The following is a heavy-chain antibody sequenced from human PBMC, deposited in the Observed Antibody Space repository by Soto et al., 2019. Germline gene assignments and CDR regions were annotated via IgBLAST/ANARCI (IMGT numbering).Heavy chain of an antibody. Sequence: PGGSLRLSCAASGFGFTFSTSAMSWVRQAPGKGLEWVSTFRESGGTTHYASSVKGRFIISREDAKNSLYLQMNSLRAGDTAVYYCTRGNVFDIWGQGTMVTVSS. V-gene: IGHV3-23*01. CDR3: TRGNVFDI. CDR2: FRESGGTT. CDR1: GFGFTFSTSA. J-gene: IGHJ3*02.